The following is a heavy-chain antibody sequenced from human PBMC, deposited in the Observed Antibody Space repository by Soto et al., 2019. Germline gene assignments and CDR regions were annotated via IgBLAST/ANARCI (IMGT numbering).Heavy chain of an antibody. D-gene: IGHD6-6*01. V-gene: IGHV3-15*07. CDR1: GFTFSNAW. J-gene: IGHJ6*02. CDR3: TTVLRRASIAARPYYYYGMDV. CDR2: IKSKTDGGTT. Sequence: GGSLRLSCAASGFTFSNAWMNWVRQAPGKGLEWVGRIKSKTDGGTTDYAAPVKGRFTISRDDSKNTLYLQMNSLKTEDTAVYYCTTVLRRASIAARPYYYYGMDVWGQGTTVTVSS.